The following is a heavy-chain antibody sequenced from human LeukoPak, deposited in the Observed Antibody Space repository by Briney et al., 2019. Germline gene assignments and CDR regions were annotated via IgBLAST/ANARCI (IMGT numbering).Heavy chain of an antibody. CDR2: INPNSGGT. D-gene: IGHD3-3*01. V-gene: IGHV1-2*06. CDR1: GYTFTGYY. Sequence: ASVKVSCKAAGYTFTGYYMFWVRQAPGQGLEWMGRINPNSGGTNYAQKFQGRVTMTRDTSTSTAYMELSRLRSDDTAVYYCVSWIFGVLWGQGTLVTVSS. J-gene: IGHJ4*02. CDR3: VSWIFGVL.